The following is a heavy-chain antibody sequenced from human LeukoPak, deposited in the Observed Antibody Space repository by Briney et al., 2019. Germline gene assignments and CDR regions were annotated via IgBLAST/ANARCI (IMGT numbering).Heavy chain of an antibody. CDR1: GFTVSSNY. Sequence: GGSLRLSCAASGFTVSSNYMSWVRQAPGRGLEWVSVIYNGGSTYNADSVKGRFTISRDNSKNTLYLQMNSLRAEDTAVYYCAKDRDPLDIVATIPDYWGQGTLVTVSS. J-gene: IGHJ4*02. V-gene: IGHV3-66*01. CDR3: AKDRDPLDIVATIPDY. CDR2: IYNGGST. D-gene: IGHD5-12*01.